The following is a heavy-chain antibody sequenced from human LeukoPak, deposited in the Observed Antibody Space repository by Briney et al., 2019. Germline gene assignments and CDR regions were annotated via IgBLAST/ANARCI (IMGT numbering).Heavy chain of an antibody. CDR1: GFIFSSYN. V-gene: IGHV3-48*01. CDR2: ISSSSTTI. J-gene: IGHJ6*03. Sequence: GGSLRRSCAASGFIFSSYNMNWVRQAPGKGLEWVSYISSSSTTIYYADSVKGRFTISRDNAKNSLYLQMNSLRAEDTAVYYCTRLGLNYYYYMDVWGKGTTVTVSS. CDR3: TRLGLNYYYYMDV. D-gene: IGHD7-27*01.